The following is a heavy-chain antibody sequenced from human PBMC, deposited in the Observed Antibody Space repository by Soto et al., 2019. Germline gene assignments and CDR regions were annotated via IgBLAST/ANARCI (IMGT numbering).Heavy chain of an antibody. J-gene: IGHJ4*02. CDR1: GFTFRNVW. CDR3: TTAAGGMWGANY. Sequence: GGSLRLSCAASGFTFRNVWMSWVRQAPGKGLEWVGRVKSRSDGGTTDYAAPVKGRFTVSRDDSQSTLSLQMDSLKIEDSAVYFCTTAAGGMWGANYWGQGTPVTVSS. V-gene: IGHV3-15*01. D-gene: IGHD1-26*01. CDR2: VKSRSDGGTT.